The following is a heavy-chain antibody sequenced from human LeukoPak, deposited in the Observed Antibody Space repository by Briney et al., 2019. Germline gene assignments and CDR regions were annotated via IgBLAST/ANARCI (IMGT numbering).Heavy chain of an antibody. CDR1: GFKFSDSY. V-gene: IGHV3-11*04. CDR3: AREVTMVRGAMDV. D-gene: IGHD3-10*01. J-gene: IGHJ6*02. Sequence: GGSLRLSCVASGFKFSDSYMNWIRQAPGKGLEWISYITSGGTTMYYADSVKGRFTVSRDNAKNSLHLQMNSLRAEDTAVYYCAREVTMVRGAMDVWGQGTTVTVSS. CDR2: ITSGGTTM.